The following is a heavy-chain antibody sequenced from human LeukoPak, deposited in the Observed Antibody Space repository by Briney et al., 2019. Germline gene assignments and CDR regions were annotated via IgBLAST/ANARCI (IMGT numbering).Heavy chain of an antibody. D-gene: IGHD3-16*01. CDR1: GYTFTDYY. CDR3: ARGKIRRGGPLYYYGMDV. V-gene: IGHV1-69-2*01. J-gene: IGHJ6*02. CDR2: VDPEDGET. Sequence: ATVKISCKVSGYTFTDYYMHWVQQAPGKGLEWMGLVDPEDGETIYAEKFQGRVTITADTSTDTAYMELSSLRSEDTAVYYCARGKIRRGGPLYYYGMDVRGQGTTVTVSS.